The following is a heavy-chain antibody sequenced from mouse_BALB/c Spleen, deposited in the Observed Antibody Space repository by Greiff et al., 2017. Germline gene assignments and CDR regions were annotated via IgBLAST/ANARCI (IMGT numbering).Heavy chain of an antibody. Sequence: QVQLQQSGAELVRPGSSVKISCKASGYAFSSYWMNWVKQRPGQGLEWIGQIYPGDGDTNYNGKFKGKATLTADKSSSTAYMQLSSLTSEDSAVYFCARGETTRPWFAYWGQGTLVTVSA. J-gene: IGHJ3*01. CDR2: IYPGDGDT. D-gene: IGHD5-5*01. CDR3: ARGETTRPWFAY. CDR1: GYAFSSYW. V-gene: IGHV1-80*01.